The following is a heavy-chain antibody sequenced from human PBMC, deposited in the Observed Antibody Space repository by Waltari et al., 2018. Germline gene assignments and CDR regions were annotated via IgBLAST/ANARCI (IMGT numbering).Heavy chain of an antibody. D-gene: IGHD3-3*01. CDR3: ARKYYDFWSGYYGGVDNWFDP. V-gene: IGHV4-34*01. CDR2: INHSGST. CDR1: GGSFSGYY. Sequence: QVQLQQWGAGLLKPSETLSLPCAVYGGSFSGYYWSWIRQPPGKGLAWIGEINHSGSTNHNPSLKRRVTISVDTAKNQFSLKLSSVTAADTAVYYCARKYYDFWSGYYGGVDNWFDPWGQGTLVTVSS. J-gene: IGHJ5*02.